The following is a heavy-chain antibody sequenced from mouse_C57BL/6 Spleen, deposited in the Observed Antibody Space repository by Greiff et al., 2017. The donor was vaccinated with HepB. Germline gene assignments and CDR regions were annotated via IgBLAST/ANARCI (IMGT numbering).Heavy chain of an antibody. CDR1: GFSLTSYG. J-gene: IGHJ4*01. Sequence: QVQLKESGPGLVQPSQSLSITCTVSGFSLTSYGVHWVRQSPGKGLEWLGVIWSGGSTDYNAAFISRLSISKDNSKTQVCFKMNSRQADDTAIYYWVGNPYDYDAVSYAMDYWGQGTSVTVSS. CDR2: IWSGGST. D-gene: IGHD2-4*01. V-gene: IGHV2-2*01. CDR3: VGNPYDYDAVSYAMDY.